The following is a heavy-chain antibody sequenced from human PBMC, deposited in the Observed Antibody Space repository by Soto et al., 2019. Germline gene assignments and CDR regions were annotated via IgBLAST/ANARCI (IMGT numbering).Heavy chain of an antibody. CDR2: IIPIFGTA. D-gene: IGHD3-22*01. V-gene: IGHV1-69*13. Sequence: SVKVSCKASGGTFSSYAISWVRQAPGQGLEWMGGIIPIFGTANYAQKFQSRVTITADESTSTAYMELSSLRSEDTAVYYCARGPPGYYLPFDYWGQGTLVTVSS. CDR3: ARGPPGYYLPFDY. J-gene: IGHJ4*02. CDR1: GGTFSSYA.